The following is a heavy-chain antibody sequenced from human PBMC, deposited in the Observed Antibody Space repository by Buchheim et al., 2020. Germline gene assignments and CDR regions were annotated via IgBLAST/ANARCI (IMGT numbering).Heavy chain of an antibody. CDR3: ARHVLHGGSCYPDQ. V-gene: IGHV5-51*01. D-gene: IGHD2-15*01. CDR2: IYPGDPNT. CDR1: GYSFTKYW. Sequence: EVQLVQSGAEVKKPGESLKISCKGSGYSFTKYWIGWVRQMPGKGLEWMGIIYPGDPNTIYSPSFHGQVTISADKSMSTAYLQWSSLKVSDTAMYYCARHVLHGGSCYPDQWGQGTL. J-gene: IGHJ5*02.